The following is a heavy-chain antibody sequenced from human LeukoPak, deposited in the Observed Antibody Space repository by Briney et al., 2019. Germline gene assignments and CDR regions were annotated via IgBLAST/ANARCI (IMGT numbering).Heavy chain of an antibody. CDR3: AKRGVVIRVFLVGFHKEANYFES. D-gene: IGHD3-3*01. V-gene: IGHV3-23*01. CDR2: ISGSGGGT. CDR1: GITLSNHG. Sequence: GGSLRLSCAVSGITLSNHGMSWVRQAPGKGLEWVAGISGSGGGTSYADSVKGRFTISRDNAKNTLFLQMNSLRVEDTVVYFCAKRGVVIRVFLVGFHKEANYFESWGQGAQVTVSS. J-gene: IGHJ4*02.